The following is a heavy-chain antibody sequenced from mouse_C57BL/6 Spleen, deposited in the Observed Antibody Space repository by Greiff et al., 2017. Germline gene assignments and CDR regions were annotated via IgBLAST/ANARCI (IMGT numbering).Heavy chain of an antibody. CDR1: GYTFTSYT. J-gene: IGHJ3*01. D-gene: IGHD2-5*01. Sequence: QVQLQQSGAELARPGASVKMSCKASGYTFTSYTMHWVKQRPGQGLEWIGYINPSSGYTKYNQKFKDKATLTADKSSSTAYMQLSSLTSEDSAVYYCDSIYVWFAYWGQGTLVTVSA. V-gene: IGHV1-4*01. CDR2: INPSSGYT. CDR3: DSIYVWFAY.